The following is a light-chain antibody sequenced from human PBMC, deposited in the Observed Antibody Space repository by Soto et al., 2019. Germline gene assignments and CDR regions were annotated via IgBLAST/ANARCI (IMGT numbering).Light chain of an antibody. V-gene: IGLV2-14*01. CDR1: TNDIGSYDY. CDR3: CSYAGSRTYL. J-gene: IGLJ1*01. CDR2: EVS. Sequence: QSALGQPASVSGSPGQWITISCTGGTNDIGSYDYVSWYQQHPGKAPKLIISEVSNRPSGVSNRFSGSKSGNAASLTISGLQAEDEADYYCCSYAGSRTYLFGTGTKVTVL.